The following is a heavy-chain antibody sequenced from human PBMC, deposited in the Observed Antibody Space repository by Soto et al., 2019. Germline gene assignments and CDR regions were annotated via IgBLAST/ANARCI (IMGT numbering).Heavy chain of an antibody. D-gene: IGHD5-12*01. CDR3: AKDLGSGYETSGVLAFDI. CDR1: GFTFSSYA. V-gene: IGHV3-23*01. J-gene: IGHJ3*02. CDR2: ISGSGGST. Sequence: EVQLLESGGGLVQPGGSLRLSCAASGFTFSSYAMSWVRQAPGKGLEWVSAISGSGGSTYYADSVKGRFTISRDNSKNTLYLQMNSLRAEDTAVYYCAKDLGSGYETSGVLAFDIWGQGTMVTVSS.